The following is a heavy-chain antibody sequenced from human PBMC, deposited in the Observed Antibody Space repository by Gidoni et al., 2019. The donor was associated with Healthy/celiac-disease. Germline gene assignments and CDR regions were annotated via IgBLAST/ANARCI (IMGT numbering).Heavy chain of an antibody. D-gene: IGHD3-22*01. CDR1: GGTFSSYA. V-gene: IGHV1-69*06. Sequence: QVQLVQSGAEVKKPGSSVKVSCKASGGTFSSYAISWVRQAPGQGLEWMGGIIPIFGTANYAQKFQGRVTITADKSTSTAYMELSSLRSEDTAVYYCARSQYYYDSSGYYPGFFDYWGQGTLVTVSS. CDR3: ARSQYYYDSSGYYPGFFDY. J-gene: IGHJ4*02. CDR2: IIPIFGTA.